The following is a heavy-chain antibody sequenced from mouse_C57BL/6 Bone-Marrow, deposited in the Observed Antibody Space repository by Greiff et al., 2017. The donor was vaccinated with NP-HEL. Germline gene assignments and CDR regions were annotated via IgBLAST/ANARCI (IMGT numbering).Heavy chain of an antibody. CDR1: GFTFSSYA. CDR3: ARLDDYDWNYAMDY. Sequence: EVKVVESGGGLVKPGGSLKLSCAASGFTFSSYAMSWVRQTPEKRLEWVATISDGGSYTYYPDNVKGRFTISRDNAKNNLYLQMSHLKSEDTAMYYCARLDDYDWNYAMDYWGQGTSVTVSS. CDR2: ISDGGSYT. J-gene: IGHJ4*01. V-gene: IGHV5-4*03. D-gene: IGHD2-4*01.